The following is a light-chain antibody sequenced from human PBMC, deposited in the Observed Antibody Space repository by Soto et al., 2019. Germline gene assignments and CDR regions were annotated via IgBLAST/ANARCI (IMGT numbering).Light chain of an antibody. V-gene: IGLV2-11*01. Sequence: QSALTQPRSVPGSPGQSVTISCTGTSSDVGSYNSVSWFQQHPGNAPKPMIYDVSKRPSGVPDRFSGSKSGSTASLTISGLQADDEADYYCCSYAGSYTWVFGGGTKVTVL. CDR3: CSYAGSYTWV. J-gene: IGLJ2*01. CDR1: SSDVGSYNS. CDR2: DVS.